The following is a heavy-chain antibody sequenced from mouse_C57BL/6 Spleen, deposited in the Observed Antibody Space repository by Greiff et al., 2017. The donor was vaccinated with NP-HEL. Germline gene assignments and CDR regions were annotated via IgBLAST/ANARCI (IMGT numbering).Heavy chain of an antibody. J-gene: IGHJ2*01. CDR1: GYAFSSSW. CDR3: ARERRDFYFDY. Sequence: QVQLQQSGPELVKPGASVKISCKASGYAFSSSWMNWVKQRPGKGLEWIGRIYPGDGDTNYNGKFKGKATLTADKSSSTAYMQLSSLTSEDSAVYFCARERRDFYFDYWGQGTTLTVSS. V-gene: IGHV1-82*01. CDR2: IYPGDGDT.